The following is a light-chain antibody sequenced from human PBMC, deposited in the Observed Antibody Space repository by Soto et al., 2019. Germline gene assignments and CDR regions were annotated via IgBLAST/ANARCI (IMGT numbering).Light chain of an antibody. J-gene: IGKJ4*01. V-gene: IGKV1-33*01. CDR2: DAS. CDR1: QDISNH. Sequence: DIRVTQSPSSLSASAGDRIHITCQASQDISNHLNWYQQKAGKAPKVLIYDASNLEAGVPLRFSGSGSGTDFTLTITSLLPEDVATYYCQQYDNLPLTFGGGTKVEIK. CDR3: QQYDNLPLT.